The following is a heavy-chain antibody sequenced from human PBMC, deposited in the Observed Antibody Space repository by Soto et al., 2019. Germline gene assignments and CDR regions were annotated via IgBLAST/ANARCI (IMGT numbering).Heavy chain of an antibody. CDR1: GFSVNRNY. Sequence: EVQLVESGGGLVQPGGSLRLSCAASGFSVNRNYMSWVRQAPGKGLEWVSVIYSDDTTYYADSVKGRFTISRDNSKNTLYLQMNSLRAEDTALYYCARMGDNSDYSGWFDPWGQGTLVTVSS. CDR3: ARMGDNSDYSGWFDP. V-gene: IGHV3-66*01. CDR2: IYSDDTT. J-gene: IGHJ5*02. D-gene: IGHD3-22*01.